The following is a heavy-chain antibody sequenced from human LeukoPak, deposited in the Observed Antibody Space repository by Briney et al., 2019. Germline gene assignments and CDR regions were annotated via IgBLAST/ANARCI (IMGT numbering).Heavy chain of an antibody. J-gene: IGHJ4*02. D-gene: IGHD2-15*01. Sequence: GGSLRLSCAASGFTFSSYWIHWVRQAPGKGLVWVSRINSDGSSTSYADSVKGRFTISRDNAKNTLYLQMNSLRAEDTAVYFCASGRYNSGGYFFDYRGQGTLVTVSS. CDR2: INSDGSST. CDR1: GFTFSSYW. V-gene: IGHV3-74*01. CDR3: ASGRYNSGGYFFDY.